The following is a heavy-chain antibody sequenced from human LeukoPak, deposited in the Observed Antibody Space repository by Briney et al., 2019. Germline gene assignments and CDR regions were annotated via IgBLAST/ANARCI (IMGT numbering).Heavy chain of an antibody. CDR3: ARGPYYYGSGSYWSYYYYMDV. V-gene: IGHV1-8*01. CDR2: MNPNSGNT. J-gene: IGHJ6*03. Sequence: GASVKVSCKASGYTFTSYDINWVRQATGQGLEWMGWMNPNSGNTGYAQKFQGRVTMTRNTSISTAYMELSSLRSEDTAVYYCARGPYYYGSGSYWSYYYYMDVWGKGTTVTVSS. D-gene: IGHD3-10*01. CDR1: GYTFTSYD.